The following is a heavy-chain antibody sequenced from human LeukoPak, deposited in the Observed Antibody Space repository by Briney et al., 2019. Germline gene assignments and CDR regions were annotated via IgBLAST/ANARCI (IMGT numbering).Heavy chain of an antibody. CDR3: ARDFLRFGGSGSYWLDY. J-gene: IGHJ4*02. Sequence: GGSLRLSFAASGFTFSSYSMNWVRQAPGKGLEWVSSISSSSSYIYYADSVKGRFTISRDNAKNSLYLQMNSLRAEDTAVYYCARDFLRFGGSGSYWLDYWGQGTLVTVSS. CDR2: ISSSSSYI. D-gene: IGHD3-10*01. CDR1: GFTFSSYS. V-gene: IGHV3-21*01.